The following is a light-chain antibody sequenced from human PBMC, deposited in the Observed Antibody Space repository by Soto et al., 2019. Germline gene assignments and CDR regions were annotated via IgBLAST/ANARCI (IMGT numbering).Light chain of an antibody. V-gene: IGKV3-20*01. CDR3: QEYRSLYT. J-gene: IGKJ2*01. CDR1: QSVSSSY. Sequence: EMVLTQSPGTLSLSPGERATLSCRASQSVSSSYLAWYQQKPGQAPRLLIYGASSRATGIPDRFSGSGSGTDYTLTISRLAPEDCEVYYCQEYRSLYTFGQGTKVESK. CDR2: GAS.